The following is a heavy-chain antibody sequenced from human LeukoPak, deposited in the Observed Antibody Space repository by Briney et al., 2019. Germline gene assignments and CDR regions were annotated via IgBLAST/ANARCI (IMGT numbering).Heavy chain of an antibody. D-gene: IGHD5-18*01. CDR2: ISSSSSYT. Sequence: GGSLRLSCAASGFTFSDHYMGWIRQAPGKGLEWVSYISSSSSYTNYADSVKGRFTISRDNAKNSLYLQMNSLRAEYTAVYYCASRGYSYGYVFDIWGQGTMVTVSS. J-gene: IGHJ3*02. CDR1: GFTFSDHY. CDR3: ASRGYSYGYVFDI. V-gene: IGHV3-11*06.